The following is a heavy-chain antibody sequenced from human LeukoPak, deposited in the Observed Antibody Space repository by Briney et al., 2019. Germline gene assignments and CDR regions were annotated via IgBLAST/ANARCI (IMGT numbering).Heavy chain of an antibody. J-gene: IGHJ4*02. Sequence: ASVKVSCKASGYTFTSYDINRVRQATGQGLEWMGWMNPNSGNTGYAQKFQGRVTMNRNTSISTAYMELSSLRSEDTAVYYCARASTRHSSSSSGYWGQGTLVTVSS. D-gene: IGHD6-6*01. CDR3: ARASTRHSSSSSGY. CDR1: GYTFTSYD. V-gene: IGHV1-8*01. CDR2: MNPNSGNT.